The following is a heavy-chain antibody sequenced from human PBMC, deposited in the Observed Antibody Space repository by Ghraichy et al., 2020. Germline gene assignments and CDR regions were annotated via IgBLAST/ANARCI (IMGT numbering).Heavy chain of an antibody. Sequence: SQTLSLTCAISGDSVSSNSAVWNWIRQSPSRGLEWLGRTYYRSKWYNDYAVSVNSRIIVNPDTSKNQFSLQLNSVTPEDTAVYFCARSTRGGPFDIWGQGTMVTVSS. D-gene: IGHD3-10*01. CDR3: ARSTRGGPFDI. V-gene: IGHV6-1*01. J-gene: IGHJ3*02. CDR2: TYYRSKWYN. CDR1: GDSVSSNSAV.